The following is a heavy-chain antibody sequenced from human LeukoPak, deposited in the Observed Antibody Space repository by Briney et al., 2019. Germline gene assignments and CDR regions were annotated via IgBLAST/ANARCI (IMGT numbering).Heavy chain of an antibody. Sequence: GGSLRLSCAASGFTFSTYSMNWVRQAPGKGLEWVSAISSSSTYIYYADSVKGRITITRDNAKNSLYLQMNSLRAEDTAVYYCARLLYDYAWGSYRSYYFDFWGQGTLVTVSS. CDR3: ARLLYDYAWGSYRSYYFDF. V-gene: IGHV3-21*01. CDR1: GFTFSTYS. D-gene: IGHD3-16*02. J-gene: IGHJ4*02. CDR2: ISSSSTYI.